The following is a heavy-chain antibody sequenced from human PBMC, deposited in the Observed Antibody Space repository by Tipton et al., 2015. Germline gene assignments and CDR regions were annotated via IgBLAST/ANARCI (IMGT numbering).Heavy chain of an antibody. CDR2: ISSSGSTI. D-gene: IGHD6-19*01. CDR3: AKDRFSGWHYMDY. J-gene: IGHJ4*02. CDR1: GFTFSDYY. Sequence: SLRLSCEASGFTFSDYYMSWIRQAPGKGLEWVSYISSSGSTIYYADSVKGRFTISRDNSNNKLYLQMNNLREEDTAVYCCAKDRFSGWHYMDYWGLGTLVTVSS. V-gene: IGHV3-11*04.